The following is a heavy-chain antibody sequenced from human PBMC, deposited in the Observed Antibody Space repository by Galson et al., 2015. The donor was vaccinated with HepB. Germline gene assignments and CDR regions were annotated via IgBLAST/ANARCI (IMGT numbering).Heavy chain of an antibody. CDR2: ISSNGGST. CDR3: ARGWFGELLSTYFDY. J-gene: IGHJ4*02. CDR1: GFTFSSYA. V-gene: IGHV3-64*02. Sequence: SLRLSCAASGFTFSSYAMHWVRQAPGKGLEYVSAISSNGGSTYYADSVEGRFTISRDNSKNTLYLQMGSLRAEDMAVYYCARGWFGELLSTYFDYWGQGTLVTVSS. D-gene: IGHD3-10*01.